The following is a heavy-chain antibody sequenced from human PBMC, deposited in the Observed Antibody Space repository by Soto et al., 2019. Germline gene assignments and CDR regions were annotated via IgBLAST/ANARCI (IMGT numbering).Heavy chain of an antibody. CDR3: ARDNWNGTYSYGMDV. Sequence: PTETRSFTCTVSGGSISSGDYYWSWIRQPPGKGLEWIGHIYYSGSTYYNPPLKSRGTISVDTSKSQCSLKLSPVTAADTAVYYSARDNWNGTYSYGMDVWGQGSTVTVSS. CDR2: IYYSGST. D-gene: IGHD1-20*01. V-gene: IGHV4-30-4*02. CDR1: GGSISSGDYY. J-gene: IGHJ6*02.